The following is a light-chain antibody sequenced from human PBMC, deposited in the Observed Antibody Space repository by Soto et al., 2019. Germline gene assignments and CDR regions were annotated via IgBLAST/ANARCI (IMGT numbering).Light chain of an antibody. CDR1: QSVNSN. Sequence: ETVMTQSPATLSVSPGERATLPCRARQSVNSNLAWYQQKLGQAPRVLIYGASTRATGIPARFSGSGSGTEFILTISSLQSEDFAVYYCQEYNTWPWTFGQGTKVEIK. CDR3: QEYNTWPWT. CDR2: GAS. J-gene: IGKJ1*01. V-gene: IGKV3-15*01.